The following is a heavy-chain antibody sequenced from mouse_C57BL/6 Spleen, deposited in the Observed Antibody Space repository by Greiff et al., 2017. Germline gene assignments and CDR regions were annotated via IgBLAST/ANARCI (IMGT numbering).Heavy chain of an antibody. V-gene: IGHV5-17*01. CDR2: ISSGSSTI. CDR1: GFTFSDYG. J-gene: IGHJ3*01. CDR3: ARGYGYDGTAWFAY. D-gene: IGHD2-2*01. Sequence: EVMLVESGGGLVKPGGSLKLSCAASGFTFSDYGLHWVRQAPEKGLEWVAYISSGSSTIYYASTVKGRFTISRDNAKNTLFLQMTSLRSEDTAMYYCARGYGYDGTAWFAYWGQGTLVTVSA.